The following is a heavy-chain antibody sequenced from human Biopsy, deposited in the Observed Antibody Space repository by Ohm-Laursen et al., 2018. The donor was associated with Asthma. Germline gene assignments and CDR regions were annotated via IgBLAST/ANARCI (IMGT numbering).Heavy chain of an antibody. V-gene: IGHV3-7*01. CDR2: IKHDGSEK. CDR1: GFTFGAYC. CDR3: TRREYSDSRISPLDL. D-gene: IGHD3-22*01. J-gene: IGHJ3*01. Sequence: SLRLSCAASGFTFGAYCTSWVRQVPGQGLEWVANIKHDGSEKNHVDSLKGRFTISRDNAKNSLYLQMNSLRAEDTAVYYCTRREYSDSRISPLDLWGHGTMVTVSS.